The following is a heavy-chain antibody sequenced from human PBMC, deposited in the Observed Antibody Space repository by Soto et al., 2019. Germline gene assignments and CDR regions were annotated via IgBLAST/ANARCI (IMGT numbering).Heavy chain of an antibody. CDR1: GYAFTTYG. CDR2: ISAHNGNT. V-gene: IGHV1-18*01. Sequence: QVHLVQSGAEVKKPGASVKVSCKGSGYAFTTYGITWVRQAPGQGLEWMGWISAHNGNTNYAQKLPGKVTVTRDTSTSTAYMELRGLISADTAVYYCARGRYGDYWGQGALVTVSS. CDR3: ARGRYGDY. D-gene: IGHD1-1*01. J-gene: IGHJ4*02.